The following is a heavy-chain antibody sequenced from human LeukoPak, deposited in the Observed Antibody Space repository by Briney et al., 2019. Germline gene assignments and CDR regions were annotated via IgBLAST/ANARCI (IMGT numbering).Heavy chain of an antibody. J-gene: IGHJ5*02. CDR1: GYTFTSYD. CDR2: MNPNSGNT. D-gene: IGHD3-3*01. Sequence: GASVKVSCKASGYTFTSYDINWVRQATGQGLEWMGWMNPNSGNTGYAQKFQGRVTITRNTSISTAYMELSSLRSEDTAVYYCARGLNTFGVTIPRGFDPWGQGTLVTVSS. V-gene: IGHV1-8*03. CDR3: ARGLNTFGVTIPRGFDP.